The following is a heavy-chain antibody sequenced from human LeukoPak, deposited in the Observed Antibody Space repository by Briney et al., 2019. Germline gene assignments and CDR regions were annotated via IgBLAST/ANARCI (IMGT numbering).Heavy chain of an antibody. CDR1: GFPFSDYS. V-gene: IGHV3-23*01. Sequence: GGSLRLSCAASGFPFSDYSMNWVRQAPGKGLEWVSGISGSGGSTYYADSVKGRFTISRDNSKNTEYLQMNSLRAEDTAVYYCAKDIVVVPAPVGYFDLWGRGTLVTVSS. CDR3: AKDIVVVPAPVGYFDL. CDR2: ISGSGGST. J-gene: IGHJ2*01. D-gene: IGHD2-2*01.